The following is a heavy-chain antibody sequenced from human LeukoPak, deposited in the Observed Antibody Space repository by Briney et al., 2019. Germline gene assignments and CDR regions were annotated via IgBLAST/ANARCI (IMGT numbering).Heavy chain of an antibody. J-gene: IGHJ4*02. CDR1: GFTFSTYA. CDR2: VSGSGVTT. Sequence: GGSLRLSCVAPGFTFSTYAMTWVRQAPGKGLEWVSTVSGSGVTTDYADSVKGRFTISRDNSKNTLYLQMNSLRAEDTAVYYCAKDRHSYGYGVVFDYWGQGTLVTVSS. CDR3: AKDRHSYGYGVVFDY. V-gene: IGHV3-23*01. D-gene: IGHD5-18*01.